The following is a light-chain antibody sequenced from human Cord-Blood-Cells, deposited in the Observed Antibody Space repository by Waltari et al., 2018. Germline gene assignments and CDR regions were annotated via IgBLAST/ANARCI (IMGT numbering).Light chain of an antibody. CDR3: CSYAGSSTFVV. Sequence: QSALTQPASVSGSHGQSITLPCTGTSSDVGSYNLVSWYQQHPGKAPKLMIYEGSKRPSGVSNRFSGSKSGNTASLTISGLQAEDEADYYCCSYAGSSTFVVFGGGTKLTVL. CDR2: EGS. V-gene: IGLV2-23*03. J-gene: IGLJ2*01. CDR1: SSDVGSYNL.